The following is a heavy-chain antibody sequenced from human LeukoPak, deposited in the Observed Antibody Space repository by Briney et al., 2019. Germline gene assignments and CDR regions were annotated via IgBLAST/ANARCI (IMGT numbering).Heavy chain of an antibody. Sequence: GGSLRLSCAASGFAFSSYAMHWVRQAPGKGLEWVAVISYDGSNKYYADSVKGRFTISRDNSKNTLYLQMSSLRAEDTAVYYCARDGEFSYDFWSGYYWWGQGTLVTVSS. J-gene: IGHJ4*02. CDR3: ARDGEFSYDFWSGYYW. CDR2: ISYDGSNK. D-gene: IGHD3-3*01. V-gene: IGHV3-30*15. CDR1: GFAFSSYA.